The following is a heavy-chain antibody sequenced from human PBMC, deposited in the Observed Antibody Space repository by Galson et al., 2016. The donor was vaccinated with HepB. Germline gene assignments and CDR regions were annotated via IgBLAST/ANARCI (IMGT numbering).Heavy chain of an antibody. V-gene: IGHV3-33*01. CDR3: TLATPLAAHYFDS. J-gene: IGHJ4*01. CDR2: IWDDGSRE. CDR1: GFTFNSYG. Sequence: SLRLSCAASGFTFNSYGMHWVRQAPGKGLEWVAIIWDDGSREYYADSVKGRFTISRDNSKNTLFLQMNSLRVEDTAVYFCTLATPLAAHYFDSWGHGTLVTVSS. D-gene: IGHD2-15*01.